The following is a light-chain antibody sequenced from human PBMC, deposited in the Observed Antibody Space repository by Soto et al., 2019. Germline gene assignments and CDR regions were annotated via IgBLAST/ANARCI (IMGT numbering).Light chain of an antibody. J-gene: IGKJ1*01. CDR2: WAS. CDR1: QSVLISSQNKNC. V-gene: IGKV4-1*01. Sequence: DIVMTQSPDSLAVSLGERATINCKSTQSVLISSQNKNCITWYQQKPGQPPKVLIYWASTRESGVPDRFSGSGSGTHFTLTISSLQAEDVAVYYCHQYCSIPRTFGQGTKVEIK. CDR3: HQYCSIPRT.